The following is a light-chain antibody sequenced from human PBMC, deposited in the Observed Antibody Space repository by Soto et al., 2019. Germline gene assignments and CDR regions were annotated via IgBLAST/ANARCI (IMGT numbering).Light chain of an antibody. J-gene: IGKJ3*01. Sequence: EIVLTQSPATLSLSPGERATLSCRASQSLFSYLAWFQQKPGQAPMLLIYDASNKATGIPARFSGSGSGTDFTITISSRDLEDFAIYYCQQRRNLPWTFGPGTKVDIK. V-gene: IGKV3-11*01. CDR3: QQRRNLPWT. CDR1: QSLFSY. CDR2: DAS.